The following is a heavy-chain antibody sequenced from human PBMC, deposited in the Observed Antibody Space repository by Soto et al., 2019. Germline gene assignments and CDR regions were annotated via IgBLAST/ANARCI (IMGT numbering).Heavy chain of an antibody. J-gene: IGHJ5*02. CDR3: ATSNTTCPGCYS. CDR2: IYYSGST. V-gene: IGHV4-59*01. D-gene: IGHD2-2*01. CDR1: GGPISSYY. Sequence: SETLSLTCTVSGGPISSYYWSWIRQPPGKGLEWIGYIYYSGSTNYNPSLKSRVTISVDTSKNQFSLKLSSVTAADTAMYYCATSNTTCPGCYSWGQGTLVTVSS.